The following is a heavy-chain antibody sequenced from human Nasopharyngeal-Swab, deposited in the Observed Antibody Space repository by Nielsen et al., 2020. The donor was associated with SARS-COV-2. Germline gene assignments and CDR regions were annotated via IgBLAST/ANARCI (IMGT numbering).Heavy chain of an antibody. CDR1: GFTFSSYW. V-gene: IGHV3-9*01. J-gene: IGHJ6*02. Sequence: SLKISCAASGFTFSSYWMSWVRQAPGKGLEWVSGISWNSGSIGYADSVKGRFTISRDNAKNSLYLQMNSLRAEDTALYYCAKTPTNYGMDVWGQGTTVTVSS. CDR2: ISWNSGSI. CDR3: AKTPTNYGMDV.